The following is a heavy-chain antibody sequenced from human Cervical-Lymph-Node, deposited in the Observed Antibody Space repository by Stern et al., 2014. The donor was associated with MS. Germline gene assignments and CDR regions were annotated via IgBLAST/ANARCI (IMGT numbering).Heavy chain of an antibody. Sequence: QVTLRESGPALVKPTQTLTLTCTFSGFSLVTSGVRVSWIRQPPGKALEWLARIDWNDKKFYTTSLMSRLTIPKDTSKNQVVPTLTNVDPVDTATYYCARMMGSGYRHYFDYWGQGTPVTVS. J-gene: IGHJ4*02. V-gene: IGHV2-70*04. D-gene: IGHD3-3*01. CDR2: IDWNDKK. CDR1: GFSLVTSGVR. CDR3: ARMMGSGYRHYFDY.